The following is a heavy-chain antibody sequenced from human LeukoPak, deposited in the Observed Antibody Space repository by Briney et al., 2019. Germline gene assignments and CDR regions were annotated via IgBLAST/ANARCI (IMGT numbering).Heavy chain of an antibody. J-gene: IGHJ4*02. CDR3: ARVDRESDGFDY. Sequence: PGGSLRLSCAASGFTFSSYAMHWVRQAPGKGLEYVSAISSNGGSTYYANSVKGRFTISRDNSKNTLYLQMGSLRAEGMAVYYCARVDRESDGFDYWGQGTLVTVSS. CDR2: ISSNGGST. CDR1: GFTFSSYA. V-gene: IGHV3-64*01. D-gene: IGHD2-21*02.